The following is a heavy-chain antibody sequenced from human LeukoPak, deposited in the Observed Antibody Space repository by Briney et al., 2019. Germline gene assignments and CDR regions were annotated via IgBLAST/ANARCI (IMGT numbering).Heavy chain of an antibody. D-gene: IGHD1-26*01. Sequence: SGPTLVNPTQTLTLTCTFSGFSLSTSGVGVGWIRQPPGKALEWLALIYWNDDKRYSPSLKSRLTITKDTSKNHVVLTMTNMDPVDTAPYYCAHSLPGGERYSGTTYYFDYWGQGTLVTVSS. CDR3: AHSLPGGERYSGTTYYFDY. CDR1: GFSLSTSGVG. J-gene: IGHJ4*02. V-gene: IGHV2-5*01. CDR2: IYWNDDK.